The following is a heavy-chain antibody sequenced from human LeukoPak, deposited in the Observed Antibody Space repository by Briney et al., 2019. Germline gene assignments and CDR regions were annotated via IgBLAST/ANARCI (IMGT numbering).Heavy chain of an antibody. Sequence: GGSLRLSCAASGFTFSTYAMHWVRQAPGKGLEWVAVISYDGNKKYYADSVKGRFTISRDTSKKTLYLQMNSLRAQDTAIYYCARVLPDNSRYDRSDQYNGMEVWGQGTTVTVSS. CDR2: ISYDGNKK. V-gene: IGHV3-30-3*01. CDR1: GFTFSTYA. CDR3: ARVLPDNSRYDRSDQYNGMEV. D-gene: IGHD3-22*01. J-gene: IGHJ6*01.